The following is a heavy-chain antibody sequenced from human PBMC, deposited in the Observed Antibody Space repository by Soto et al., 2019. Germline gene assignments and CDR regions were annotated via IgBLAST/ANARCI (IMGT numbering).Heavy chain of an antibody. Sequence: GGSLRLSCAASGFTFSSYSMNWVRQAPGKGLEWVSSISSSSSYIYYADSVKGRFTISRDNAKNSLYLQMNSLRAEDTAVYYCARDPFLTGEDFLPEAFDIWGQGTMVTVSS. V-gene: IGHV3-21*01. CDR2: ISSSSSYI. CDR3: ARDPFLTGEDFLPEAFDI. D-gene: IGHD3-9*01. CDR1: GFTFSSYS. J-gene: IGHJ3*02.